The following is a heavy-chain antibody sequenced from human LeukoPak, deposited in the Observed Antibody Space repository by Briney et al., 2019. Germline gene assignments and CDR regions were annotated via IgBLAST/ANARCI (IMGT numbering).Heavy chain of an antibody. V-gene: IGHV3-7*01. CDR2: IKQDGSEK. D-gene: IGHD2-15*01. CDR3: ARSAPYCSGGSCYGGGSYFDY. Sequence: PGGSLRLSCAASGFTSSSYWMSWVRQAPGKGLEWVANIKQDGSEKYYVDSVKGRFTISRDNAKNSLYLQMNSLRAEDTAVYYCARSAPYCSGGSCYGGGSYFDYWGQGTLVTVSS. J-gene: IGHJ4*02. CDR1: GFTSSSYW.